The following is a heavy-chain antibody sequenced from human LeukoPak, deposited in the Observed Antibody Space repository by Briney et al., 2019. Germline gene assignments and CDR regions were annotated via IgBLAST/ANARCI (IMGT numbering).Heavy chain of an antibody. CDR2: MNPNSGNT. J-gene: IGHJ4*02. V-gene: IGHV1-8*03. CDR1: GYTFTSYD. CDR3: ARGRGYSRYYFDY. D-gene: IGHD5-12*01. Sequence: ASVKVSCKASGYTFTSYDINWVRQATGQGLEWMGWMNPNSGNTGYAQKFQGRVTITRDTSISTAYMELSSLRSEDTAVYYCARGRGYSRYYFDYWGQGTLVTVSP.